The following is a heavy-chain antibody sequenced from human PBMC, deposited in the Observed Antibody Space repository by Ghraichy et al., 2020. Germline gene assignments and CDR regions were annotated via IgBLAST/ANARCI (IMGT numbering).Heavy chain of an antibody. D-gene: IGHD4-23*01. CDR2: ITSSSRTI. Sequence: ETLSLTCVGSGFTLSSYSMNWVRQSPGKGLEWISYITSSSRTITYADSVKGRFTISRDNAKNSLYLQMNSLRDEDTAVYYCARGSKVVRFFYYDGMDVWGQGTTVTVSS. V-gene: IGHV3-48*02. CDR1: GFTLSSYS. J-gene: IGHJ6*02. CDR3: ARGSKVVRFFYYDGMDV.